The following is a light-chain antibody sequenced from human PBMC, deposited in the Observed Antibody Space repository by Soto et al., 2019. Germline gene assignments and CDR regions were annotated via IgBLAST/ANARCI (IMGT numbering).Light chain of an antibody. J-gene: IGKJ2*01. V-gene: IGKV1-13*02. CDR2: DAS. CDR3: QQFNSYPYT. CDR1: QGISSA. Sequence: AIQLTQSPSSLSASVGDRVTITCRASQGISSALAWYQQKPGKAPKLLIYDASSLEGGVPSRFSGNGSGTDFILTISSLQPEDFETYYCQQFNSYPYTFGQGTKLEIK.